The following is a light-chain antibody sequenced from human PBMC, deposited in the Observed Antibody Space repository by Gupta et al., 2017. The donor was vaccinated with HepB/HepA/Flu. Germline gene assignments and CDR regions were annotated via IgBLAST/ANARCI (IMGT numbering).Light chain of an antibody. Sequence: QSALTQPASASGSPGQSITISCTGTTSDVGGYDYVSWYQQHPGKAPKLMIYDVSNRPSGVSNRFSVSKSGNTASLTISGPQAEDEADYYCSSDTSSSTLVFGGGTKLTVL. CDR1: TSDVGGYDY. CDR2: DVS. J-gene: IGLJ2*01. CDR3: SSDTSSSTLV. V-gene: IGLV2-14*03.